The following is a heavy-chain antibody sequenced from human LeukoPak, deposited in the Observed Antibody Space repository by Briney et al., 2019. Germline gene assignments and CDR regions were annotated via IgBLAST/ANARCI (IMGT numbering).Heavy chain of an antibody. CDR1: GYTFTSYG. V-gene: IGHV1-18*01. J-gene: IGHJ4*02. Sequence: ASVKVSCKASGYTFTSYGISWVRQAPGQGLEWMGWISAYNGNTNYAQKLQGRVTMTTDPSTSTAYMELRSQRSDATAVYYCARAYSHLAAGIDYWGQGTLVTVSS. D-gene: IGHD6-13*01. CDR2: ISAYNGNT. CDR3: ARAYSHLAAGIDY.